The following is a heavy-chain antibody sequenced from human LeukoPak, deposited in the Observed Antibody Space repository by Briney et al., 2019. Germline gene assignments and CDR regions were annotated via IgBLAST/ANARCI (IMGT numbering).Heavy chain of an antibody. Sequence: ASVKVSCKASGYTFTGYYMHWVRQAPGHGLEWMRWINPNSGGTNYAQKFQGRATMTRDTSISTAYMELSRLRSDDTAVYYCASLSSVSGYGWGSYRPDYWGQGTLVTVSS. D-gene: IGHD3-16*02. CDR1: GYTFTGYY. CDR3: ASLSSVSGYGWGSYRPDY. V-gene: IGHV1-2*02. J-gene: IGHJ4*02. CDR2: INPNSGGT.